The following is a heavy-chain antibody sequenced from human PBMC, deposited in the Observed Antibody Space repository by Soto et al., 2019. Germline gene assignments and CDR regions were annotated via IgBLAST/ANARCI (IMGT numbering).Heavy chain of an antibody. CDR2: ISAYNGNT. V-gene: IGHV1-18*04. CDR1: GYTFTSYG. D-gene: IGHD6-13*01. CDR3: ARGPPGSSWDY. J-gene: IGHJ4*01. Sequence: ASVKVSCKAAGYTFTSYGISWVRQAPGQGLEWMGWISAYNGNTNYAQKLQGRVSMTTDTSTSTAYMELRGLKSDDTAVYYCARGPPGSSWDYWGHGTLVTVSS.